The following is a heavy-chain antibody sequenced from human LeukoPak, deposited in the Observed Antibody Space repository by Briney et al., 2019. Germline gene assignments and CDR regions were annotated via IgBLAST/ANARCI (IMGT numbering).Heavy chain of an antibody. V-gene: IGHV3-23*01. CDR1: GFTFSSYA. J-gene: IGHJ4*02. CDR3: AKAGGSLSDYFDY. Sequence: PGGSLRLSCAASGFTFSSYAMSWVRQAPGKGLEWVSGISGSGGSTYYADSVKGRFTISRDNSKNTLYLQMNSLRAEDTAVYYCAKAGGSLSDYFDYWGQGTLVTVSS. D-gene: IGHD3-10*01. CDR2: ISGSGGST.